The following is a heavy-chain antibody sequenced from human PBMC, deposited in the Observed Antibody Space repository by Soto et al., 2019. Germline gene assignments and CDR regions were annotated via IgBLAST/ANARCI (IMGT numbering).Heavy chain of an antibody. J-gene: IGHJ4*02. Sequence: GGSLRLSCAASGFTFSRYWMTWVRQAPGKGLEWVANIKQDGSEIYYVDSVKGRFTISRDNAENSLNLQMNSLRAEDTAVYYCAGDPVCRGGSCYDYWGQGTLLTVSS. D-gene: IGHD2-15*01. CDR2: IKQDGSEI. CDR1: GFTFSRYW. CDR3: AGDPVCRGGSCYDY. V-gene: IGHV3-7*01.